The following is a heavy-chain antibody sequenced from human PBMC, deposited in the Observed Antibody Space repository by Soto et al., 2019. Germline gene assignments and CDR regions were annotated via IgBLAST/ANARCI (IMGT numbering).Heavy chain of an antibody. V-gene: IGHV4-4*07. J-gene: IGHJ4*02. CDR1: GGSIRTYY. CDR3: ARDFDGSSWHRLDH. Sequence: SETLSLTCTVSGGSIRTYYWSWIRQPAGKGLEWIGRIYTSGTANYSPSLKGRVIMAVDTAKNQLSLKVTSVTAADTAVYYCARDFDGSSWHRLDHWGQGXLVPVCS. CDR2: IYTSGTA. D-gene: IGHD6-13*01.